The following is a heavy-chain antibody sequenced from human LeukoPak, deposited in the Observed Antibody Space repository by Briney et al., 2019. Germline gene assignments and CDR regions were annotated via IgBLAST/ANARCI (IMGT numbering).Heavy chain of an antibody. J-gene: IGHJ4*02. Sequence: GRSLRLSCAASGFTFSSYAMHWVRQAPGKGLEWVAVISYDGSNKYYADSVKGRFTISRDNSKNTLYLQMNSLRSEDTAVYYCARDEGDSGELGGYYFDYWGQGTLVTVSS. CDR3: ARDEGDSGELGGYYFDY. V-gene: IGHV3-30-3*01. CDR1: GFTFSSYA. CDR2: ISYDGSNK. D-gene: IGHD1-7*01.